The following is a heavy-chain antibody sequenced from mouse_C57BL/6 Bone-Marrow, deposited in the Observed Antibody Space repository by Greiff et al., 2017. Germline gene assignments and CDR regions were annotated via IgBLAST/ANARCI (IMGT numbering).Heavy chain of an antibody. Sequence: VQLQQPGAELVKPGASVKLSCKASGYTFTSYWMQWVKQRPGQGLEWIGEIDPSDSYTNYNQKFKDKATLTVDTSSSTAYMQLSSLTSEDSAVYYCASYYDYAMDYWGQGTSVTVSS. CDR3: ASYYDYAMDY. J-gene: IGHJ4*01. CDR1: GYTFTSYW. D-gene: IGHD2-1*01. V-gene: IGHV1-50*01. CDR2: IDPSDSYT.